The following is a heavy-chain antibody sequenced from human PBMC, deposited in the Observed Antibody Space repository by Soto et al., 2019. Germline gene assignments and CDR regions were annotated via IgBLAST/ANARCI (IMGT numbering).Heavy chain of an antibody. D-gene: IGHD4-17*01. J-gene: IGHJ4*02. CDR3: AKDHPTTVVTPRLNIDY. V-gene: IGHV3-30*18. CDR1: GFTFSSYG. Sequence: PGGSLRLSCAASGFTFSSYGMHWVRQAPGKGLEWVAVISYDGSNKYYADSVKGRFTISRDNSKNTLYLQMNSLRAEDTAVYYCAKDHPTTVVTPRLNIDYRGQGTLVTVSS. CDR2: ISYDGSNK.